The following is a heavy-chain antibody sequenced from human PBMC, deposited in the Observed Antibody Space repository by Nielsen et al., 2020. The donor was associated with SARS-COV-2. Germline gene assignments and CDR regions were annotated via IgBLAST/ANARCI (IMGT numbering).Heavy chain of an antibody. D-gene: IGHD3-10*01. Sequence: GESLKISCAASGFTFSSYAMSWVRQAPGKGLEWVSAISGSGGSTYYADSVKGRFTISRDNSKNTLYLQMNSLRAEDTAVYYCAKEMVRGSYHYYGMDVWGQGTTVTVSS. V-gene: IGHV3-23*01. CDR1: GFTFSSYA. CDR3: AKEMVRGSYHYYGMDV. J-gene: IGHJ6*02. CDR2: ISGSGGST.